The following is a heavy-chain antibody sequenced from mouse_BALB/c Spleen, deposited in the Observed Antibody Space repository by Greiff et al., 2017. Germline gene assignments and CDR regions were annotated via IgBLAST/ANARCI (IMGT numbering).Heavy chain of an antibody. V-gene: IGHV1S56*01. CDR2: IYPGDGST. CDR1: GYTFTSYY. CDR3: ARERGGLYAMDY. D-gene: IGHD3-3*01. Sequence: VQLVESGPELVKPGASVKMSCKASGYTFTSYYIHWVKQRPGQGLEWIGWIYPGDGSTKYNEKFKGKTTLTADKSSSTAYMLLSSLTSEDSAIYFCARERGGLYAMDYWGQGTSVTVSS. J-gene: IGHJ4*01.